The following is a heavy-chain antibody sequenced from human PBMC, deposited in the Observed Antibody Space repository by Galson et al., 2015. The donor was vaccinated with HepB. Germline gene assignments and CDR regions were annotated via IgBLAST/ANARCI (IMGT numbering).Heavy chain of an antibody. Sequence: SCKASGGTFSSYEMNWVRQAPGKGLEWVSYISSSGSTICYADSVKGRFTISRDNAKNSLYLQMNSLRAEDTAVYYCAYIAAAGYLLGDVWGQGTTVTVSS. D-gene: IGHD6-13*01. CDR2: ISSSGSTI. CDR3: AYIAAAGYLLGDV. V-gene: IGHV3-48*03. CDR1: GGTFSSYE. J-gene: IGHJ6*02.